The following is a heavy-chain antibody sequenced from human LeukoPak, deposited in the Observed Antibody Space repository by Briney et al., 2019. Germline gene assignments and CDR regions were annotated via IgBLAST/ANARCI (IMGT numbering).Heavy chain of an antibody. Sequence: GGSLRLSCAASGFTFSSYGMHWVRQAPGKGLEWVAFIRYDGSNKYYADSVKGRFTISRDNSKNTLYLQMNSLRAEDTAVYYCAKDPARYSSGWYDDYWGQGTLVTVSS. J-gene: IGHJ4*02. CDR1: GFTFSSYG. CDR3: AKDPARYSSGWYDDY. CDR2: IRYDGSNK. V-gene: IGHV3-30*02. D-gene: IGHD6-19*01.